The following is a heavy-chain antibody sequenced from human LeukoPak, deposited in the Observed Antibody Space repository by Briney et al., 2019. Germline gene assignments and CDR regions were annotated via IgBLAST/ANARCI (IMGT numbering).Heavy chain of an antibody. J-gene: IGHJ4*02. D-gene: IGHD1-1*01. Sequence: SETLSLTCTVSGGSISSGGYYWSWIRQPPGKGLEWIGYIYYSGSTNYNPSLKSRVTISVDTSKNQFSLKLSSVTAADTAVYYCARSRGPTGTCYFDYWGQGTLVTVSS. CDR3: ARSRGPTGTCYFDY. CDR1: GGSISSGGYY. V-gene: IGHV4-61*08. CDR2: IYYSGST.